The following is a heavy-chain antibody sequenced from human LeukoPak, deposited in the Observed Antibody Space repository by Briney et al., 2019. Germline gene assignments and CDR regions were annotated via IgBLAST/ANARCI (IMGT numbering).Heavy chain of an antibody. J-gene: IGHJ4*02. CDR3: ARRLPTVGLDY. Sequence: PGGSLRLSCATDRFMFSDYSMHWVRQAPGKGLEWLAVISKDGGAYYEDSVKGRFTISRDNDQKKLYLEMNRLRAEDSAVYYCARRLPTVGLDYWGQGTLVTVSS. CDR2: ISKDGGA. V-gene: IGHV3-30*04. D-gene: IGHD4-17*01. CDR1: RFMFSDYS.